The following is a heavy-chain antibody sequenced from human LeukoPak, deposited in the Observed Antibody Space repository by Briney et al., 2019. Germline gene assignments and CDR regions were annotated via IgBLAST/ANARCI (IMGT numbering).Heavy chain of an antibody. Sequence: PGRSLRLSCAASGFTFSSYGMHWVRQAPGKGLEWVAVIWYDGSNKYYADSVKGRFTISRDNTKNTLYLQMNSLRAEDTAVYYCAKDAKYDFWSGYSPGKAADYWGQGTLVTVSS. CDR2: IWYDGSNK. J-gene: IGHJ4*02. CDR3: AKDAKYDFWSGYSPGKAADY. V-gene: IGHV3-33*06. CDR1: GFTFSSYG. D-gene: IGHD3-3*01.